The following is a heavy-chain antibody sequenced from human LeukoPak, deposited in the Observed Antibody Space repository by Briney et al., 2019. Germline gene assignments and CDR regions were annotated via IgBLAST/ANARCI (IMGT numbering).Heavy chain of an antibody. Sequence: GGSLRLSCAASGFTFSSYSMNWDRQAPGKGLEWVSSITSSSSYMYYADSVKGRFTISRDNAKNSLYLQMNSLRAEDTAVYYCASRDFYDSSGYYLYYFDYWGQGTLVTVPS. D-gene: IGHD3-22*01. V-gene: IGHV3-21*01. CDR1: GFTFSSYS. CDR3: ASRDFYDSSGYYLYYFDY. CDR2: ITSSSSYM. J-gene: IGHJ4*02.